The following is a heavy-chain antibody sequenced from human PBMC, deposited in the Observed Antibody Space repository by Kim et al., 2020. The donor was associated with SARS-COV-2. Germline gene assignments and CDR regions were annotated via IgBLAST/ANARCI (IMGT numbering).Heavy chain of an antibody. Sequence: PYLKSRVTISVDTDKNQLSLKLSSVTAADSAVYYCARERSYGDAGHYFDYWGQGTLVTVSS. V-gene: IGHV4-39*07. J-gene: IGHJ4*02. D-gene: IGHD4-17*01. CDR3: ARERSYGDAGHYFDY.